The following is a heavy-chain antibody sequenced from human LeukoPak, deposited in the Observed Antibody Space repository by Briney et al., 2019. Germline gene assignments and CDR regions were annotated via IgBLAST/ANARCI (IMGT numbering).Heavy chain of an antibody. Sequence: SETLSLTCAVYDGSFSGYYWSWIRQPPGKGLEWIGEINHSGSTNYNPSLKSRVTISVDTSKNQFSLKLSSVTAADTAVYYCARAYYDFWSGYRTLDYWGQGTLVTVSS. CDR2: INHSGST. CDR1: DGSFSGYY. J-gene: IGHJ4*02. CDR3: ARAYYDFWSGYRTLDY. V-gene: IGHV4-34*01. D-gene: IGHD3-3*01.